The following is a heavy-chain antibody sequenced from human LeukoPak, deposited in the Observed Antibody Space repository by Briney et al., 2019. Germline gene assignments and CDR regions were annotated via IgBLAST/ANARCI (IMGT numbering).Heavy chain of an antibody. J-gene: IGHJ6*03. V-gene: IGHV3-9*01. Sequence: GGSLRLSCAASGFTFDDYAMHWVRQAPGKGLEWVSGISWNSGSIGYADFVKGRFTISRDNSKNTLYLQMNSLRAEDTAVYYCARSSRDGYNLIDYMDVWGKGTTVTVSS. CDR1: GFTFDDYA. CDR3: ARSSRDGYNLIDYMDV. D-gene: IGHD5-24*01. CDR2: ISWNSGSI.